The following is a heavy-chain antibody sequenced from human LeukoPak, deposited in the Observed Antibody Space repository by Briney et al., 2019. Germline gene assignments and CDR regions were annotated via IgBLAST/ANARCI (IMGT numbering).Heavy chain of an antibody. CDR2: IRIDNGNT. CDR3: ARDRMDTGTYFDY. V-gene: IGHV1-18*01. J-gene: IGHJ4*02. D-gene: IGHD5-18*01. CDR1: GYTFTSYG. Sequence: ASLKVSCKASGYTFTSYGISWVRQSPGQGLEWMGWIRIDNGNTKYAQKLQGRVTMTTDTSTSTAYIELRSLRSDDTAMYYCARDRMDTGTYFDYWGQGTLVTVSS.